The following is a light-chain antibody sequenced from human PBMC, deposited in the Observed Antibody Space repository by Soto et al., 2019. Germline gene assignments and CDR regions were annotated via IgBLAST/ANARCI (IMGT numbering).Light chain of an antibody. CDR1: QNVASY. V-gene: IGKV1-39*01. J-gene: IGKJ2*01. Sequence: DIHTTTSQSSLSASVVDLVTITCPASQNVASYLNWYQHKPGEAPKSLIYAASKLRSGVPSRFSATGTETDVTLIITDLQPADFATYYCQQSFSAPLTFGEGNTVDIK. CDR2: AAS. CDR3: QQSFSAPLT.